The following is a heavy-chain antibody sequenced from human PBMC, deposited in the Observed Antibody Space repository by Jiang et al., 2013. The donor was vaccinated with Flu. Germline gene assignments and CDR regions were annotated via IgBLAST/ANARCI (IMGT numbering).Heavy chain of an antibody. D-gene: IGHD3-3*01. Sequence: GAEVKKPGASVKVSCKASGYTFTSYGISWVRQAPGQGLEWMGWISAYNGNTNYAQKLQGRVTMTTDTSTSTAYMELRSLRSDDTAVYYCARDSRFGYDFWSGYYFGQSRGPQNGYYYYGMDVWGQGTTVTVSS. J-gene: IGHJ6*02. CDR1: GYTFTSYG. V-gene: IGHV1-18*04. CDR3: ARDSRFGYDFWSGYYFGQSRGPQNGYYYYGMDV. CDR2: ISAYNGNT.